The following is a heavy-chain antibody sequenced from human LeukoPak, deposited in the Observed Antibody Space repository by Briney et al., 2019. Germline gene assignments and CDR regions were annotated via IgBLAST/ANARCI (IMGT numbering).Heavy chain of an antibody. CDR2: ISGGGGST. V-gene: IGHV3-23*01. D-gene: IGHD3-10*01. J-gene: IGHJ4*02. CDR1: EFTFSNYA. CDR3: AKDPMVRGLTYDY. Sequence: GGSLRLSCAASEFTFSNYAMNWVRQAPGKGLEWVSGISGGGGSTYYADSVKGRFTISRDNSKNTLYLQMDSLRAEDTALYYCAKDPMVRGLTYDYWGQGTLVTVSS.